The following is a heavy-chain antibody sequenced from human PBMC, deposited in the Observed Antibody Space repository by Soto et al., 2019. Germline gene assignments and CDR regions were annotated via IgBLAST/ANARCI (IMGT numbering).Heavy chain of an antibody. CDR3: AKEKGHHSWYFDF. J-gene: IGHJ4*02. D-gene: IGHD6-13*01. CDR2: IGTDGTTV. Sequence: GGSVRLSCAASGFTFSAYSMNWVRQGPGKGLEWVAVIGTDGTTVIYGESVKGRFSISRDNSKNTLYLQMNSLRPEDTAEYYFAKEKGHHSWYFDFWSQGTLVTVSS. V-gene: IGHV3-30*18. CDR1: GFTFSAYS.